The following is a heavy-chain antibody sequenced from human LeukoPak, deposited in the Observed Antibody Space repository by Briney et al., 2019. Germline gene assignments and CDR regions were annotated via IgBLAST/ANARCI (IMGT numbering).Heavy chain of an antibody. V-gene: IGHV1-69*05. Sequence: SVKVSCKASGGTFSSYAISWVRQAPGQGLEWMGGIIPIFGTANYAQKFQGRVTITTDESTSTAYMELSSLRFEDTAVYYCARVGYDFWSGYYKGEVYFDYWGQGTLVTVSS. CDR1: GGTFSSYA. D-gene: IGHD3-3*01. CDR3: ARVGYDFWSGYYKGEVYFDY. J-gene: IGHJ4*02. CDR2: IIPIFGTA.